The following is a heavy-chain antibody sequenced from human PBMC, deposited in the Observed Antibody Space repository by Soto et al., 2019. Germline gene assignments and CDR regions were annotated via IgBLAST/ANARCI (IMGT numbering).Heavy chain of an antibody. CDR2: INPSDSYT. CDR1: GYSFTTYW. V-gene: IGHV5-10-1*01. Sequence: GESLKISCKASGYSFTTYWITWVRQMPGKGLEWMGRINPSDSYTNYSPSFQGHVTISADKSISTAYLQWSSLKASDTAMYYCARHGVVGATNGIYGMYVWGQGTTVTVSS. J-gene: IGHJ6*02. CDR3: ARHGVVGATNGIYGMYV. D-gene: IGHD2-15*01.